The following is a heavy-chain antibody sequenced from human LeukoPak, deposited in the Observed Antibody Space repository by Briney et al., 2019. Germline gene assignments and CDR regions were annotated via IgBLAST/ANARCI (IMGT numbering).Heavy chain of an antibody. CDR1: GVTFSTYA. V-gene: IGHV3-23*01. D-gene: IGHD3-22*01. CDR3: AIPPYYYDSSGYD. CDR2: ISGSGGST. Sequence: GGSLRLSCVASGVTFSTYAMSWVRQAPGKGLEWVSAISGSGGSTYYADSVKGRFTISRDNSKNTLYLQMNSLRAEDTAVYYCAIPPYYYDSSGYDRGQGTLVTVSS. J-gene: IGHJ4*02.